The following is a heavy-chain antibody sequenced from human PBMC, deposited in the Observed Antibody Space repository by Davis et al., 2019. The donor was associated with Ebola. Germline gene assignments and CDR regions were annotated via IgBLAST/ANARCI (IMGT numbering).Heavy chain of an antibody. Sequence: GGSLRLSCAASGFTFSSYGMHWVRQAPGKGLEWVAVISYDGSNKYYADSVKGRFTISRDNSKNTLYLQMNSLRAEDTAVYYCAKDSGQLSQNWYFDLWGRGTLVTASS. D-gene: IGHD2-8*02. CDR1: GFTFSSYG. V-gene: IGHV3-30*18. CDR2: ISYDGSNK. J-gene: IGHJ2*01. CDR3: AKDSGQLSQNWYFDL.